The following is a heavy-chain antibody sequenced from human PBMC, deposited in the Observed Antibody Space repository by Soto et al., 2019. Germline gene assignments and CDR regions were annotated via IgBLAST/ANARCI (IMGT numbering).Heavy chain of an antibody. J-gene: IGHJ6*02. CDR3: ARVKYSSYPAYYYYGMDV. D-gene: IGHD6-6*01. CDR2: IYYSGST. CDR1: GGSISSYY. V-gene: IGHV4-59*01. Sequence: QVQLQESGPGLVKPSETLSRTCTVSGGSISSYYWSWIRQPPGKGLEWIGYIYYSGSTNYNPSLKSRVTISVDTSKNQFSLKLSSVTAADTAVYYCARVKYSSYPAYYYYGMDVWGQGTTVTVSS.